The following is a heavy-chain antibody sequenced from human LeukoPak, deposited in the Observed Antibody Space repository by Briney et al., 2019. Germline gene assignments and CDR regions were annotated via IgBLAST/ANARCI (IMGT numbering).Heavy chain of an antibody. J-gene: IGHJ4*02. D-gene: IGHD2-2*01. CDR2: IYTSGST. Sequence: SETLSLTCTVSGGSISSYYWSWIRQPAGKGLEWIGRIYTSGSTNYNPSLKSRVTMSVDTSKNQFSPKLSSVTAADTAVYYCAREIYCSSTSCRLFDYWGQGTLVTVSS. V-gene: IGHV4-4*07. CDR3: AREIYCSSTSCRLFDY. CDR1: GGSISSYY.